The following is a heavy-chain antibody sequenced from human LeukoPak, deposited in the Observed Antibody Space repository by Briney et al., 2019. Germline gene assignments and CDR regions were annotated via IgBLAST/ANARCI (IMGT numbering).Heavy chain of an antibody. CDR2: INWNGRIT. J-gene: IGHJ6*03. D-gene: IGHD5-18*01. CDR3: ARGSVQLWLRDTYYYMDV. V-gene: IGHV3-20*04. Sequence: GESLRLSCAASGFTFDDYAMNWVRQVPGRGLEWVSGINWNGRITEYADSVKGRFTISRQNTKNSLYLYMNNLGGEDTALYFCARGSVQLWLRDTYYYMDVWGKGTTVTVSS. CDR1: GFTFDDYA.